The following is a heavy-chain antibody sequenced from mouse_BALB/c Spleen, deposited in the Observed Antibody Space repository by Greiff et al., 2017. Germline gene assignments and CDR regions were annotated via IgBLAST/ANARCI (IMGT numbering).Heavy chain of an antibody. CDR3: ARDGAYYDY. Sequence: DVHLVESGGGLVQPGGSLRLSCATSGFTFTDYYMSWVRQPPGKALEWLGFIRNKANGYTTEYSASVKGRFTISRDNSQSILYLQMNTLRAEDSATYYCARDGAYYDYWGQGTSVTVSS. D-gene: IGHD2-10*01. J-gene: IGHJ4*01. V-gene: IGHV7-3*02. CDR2: IRNKANGYTT. CDR1: GFTFTDYY.